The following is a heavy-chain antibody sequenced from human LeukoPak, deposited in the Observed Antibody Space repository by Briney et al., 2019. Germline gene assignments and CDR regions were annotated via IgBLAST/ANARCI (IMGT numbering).Heavy chain of an antibody. CDR1: GGSISSYY. CDR2: IYYSGST. J-gene: IGHJ5*02. D-gene: IGHD3-16*02. V-gene: IGHV4-59*01. CDR3: ARDRYFIRGFDP. Sequence: SETLSLTCTVSGGSISSYYWSWIRQPTGKGLEWIGYIYYSGSTNYNPSLKSRVTISVDTSKNQFSLKLSSVTAADTAVYYCARDRYFIRGFDPWGQGTLVTVSS.